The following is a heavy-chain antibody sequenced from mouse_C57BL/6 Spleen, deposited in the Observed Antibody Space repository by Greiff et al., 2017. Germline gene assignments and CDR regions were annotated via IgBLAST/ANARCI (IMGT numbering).Heavy chain of an antibody. CDR2: ISSGGSYT. V-gene: IGHV5-6*01. J-gene: IGHJ1*03. CDR1: GFTFSSYG. Sequence: EVQLQESGGDLVKPGGSLKLSCAASGFTFSSYGMSWVRQTPDKRLEWVATISSGGSYTYYPDSVKGRFTISRDNAKNTLYLQMSSLKSEDTAMYYCARHDDTTVVEYFDVWGTGTTVTVSS. D-gene: IGHD1-1*01. CDR3: ARHDDTTVVEYFDV.